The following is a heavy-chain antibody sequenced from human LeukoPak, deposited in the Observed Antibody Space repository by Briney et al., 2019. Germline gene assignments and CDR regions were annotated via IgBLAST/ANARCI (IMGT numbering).Heavy chain of an antibody. V-gene: IGHV4-59*11. CDR2: IYYSGST. Sequence: PSETLSLTCTVSGGSISSHYWNWIRQPPGKGLEWIGYIYYSGSTNYNPSLKSRVTISVDTSKNQFSLKLSSVTAADTAVHYCARGIWSSSSGSNFDYWGQGTLVTVSS. D-gene: IGHD6-6*01. CDR3: ARGIWSSSSGSNFDY. CDR1: GGSISSHY. J-gene: IGHJ4*02.